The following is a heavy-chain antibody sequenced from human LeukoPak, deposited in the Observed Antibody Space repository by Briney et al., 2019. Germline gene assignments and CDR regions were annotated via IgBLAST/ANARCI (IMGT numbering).Heavy chain of an antibody. CDR2: IYTSGST. D-gene: IGHD3-16*02. CDR1: GGSISSYY. V-gene: IGHV4-4*07. J-gene: IGHJ3*02. CDR3: ARGEQLSSGYAFDI. Sequence: SETLSLTCTDSGGSISSYYWSWIRQPAGKGLEWIGRIYTSGSTNYNPSLKSRVTMSVDTSKNQFSLKLSSVTAADTAVYYCARGEQLSSGYAFDIWGQGTMVTVSS.